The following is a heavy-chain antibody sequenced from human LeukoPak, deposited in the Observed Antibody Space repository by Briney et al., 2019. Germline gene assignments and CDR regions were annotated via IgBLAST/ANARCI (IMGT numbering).Heavy chain of an antibody. Sequence: RAASVKVSCKASGGTFSSYAISWVRQAPGQGLEWMGRIIPILGIASYAQKFQGRVTITADKSTSTAYMELSSLRSEDTAVYYCARDGDYYDSSLFDYWGQGTLVTVSS. J-gene: IGHJ4*02. CDR3: ARDGDYYDSSLFDY. CDR1: GGTFSSYA. D-gene: IGHD3-22*01. V-gene: IGHV1-69*04. CDR2: IIPILGIA.